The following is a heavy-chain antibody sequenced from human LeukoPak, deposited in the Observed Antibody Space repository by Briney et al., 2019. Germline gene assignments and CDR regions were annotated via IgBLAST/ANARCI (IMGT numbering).Heavy chain of an antibody. J-gene: IGHJ4*02. CDR1: GFTFSSYW. CDR3: ARALSGYGNIAIHY. V-gene: IGHV3-7*01. CDR2: IKQDGSEK. Sequence: GGSLRLSCAVSGFTFSSYWMSWVRQAPGKGLEWVANIKQDGSEKYYVDSVKGRFTISRDNAKNSLYLQMNSLRDEDTAVYYCARALSGYGNIAIHYWGQGTLVTVSS. D-gene: IGHD5-18*01.